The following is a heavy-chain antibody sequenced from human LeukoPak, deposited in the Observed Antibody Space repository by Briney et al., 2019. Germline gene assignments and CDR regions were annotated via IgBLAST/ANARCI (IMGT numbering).Heavy chain of an antibody. CDR3: AGSGANTEFDY. D-gene: IGHD1-26*01. Sequence: EASVKVSCTASGYTFTSYGISWVRQAPGQGLEWMGWISAYNGNTNYAQKLQGRVTMTTDTSTSTAYMELRSLRSDDTAVYYCAGSGANTEFDYWGQGTLVTVSS. CDR2: ISAYNGNT. J-gene: IGHJ4*02. V-gene: IGHV1-18*01. CDR1: GYTFTSYG.